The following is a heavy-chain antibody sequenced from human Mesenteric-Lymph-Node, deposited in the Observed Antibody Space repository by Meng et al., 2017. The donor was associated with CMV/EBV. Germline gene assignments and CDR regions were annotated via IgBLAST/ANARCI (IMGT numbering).Heavy chain of an antibody. Sequence: GGSLRLSCAASGFTFGSYSMNWVRQAPGKGLEWISYISSSSSSTIYYADSVKGRFTISRDNTKNSLYLQMNSLRAEDTAVYYCARATNCGGDCYRVAYGMDVWGQGTTVTVSS. CDR2: ISSSSSSTI. V-gene: IGHV3-48*04. D-gene: IGHD2-21*01. CDR3: ARATNCGGDCYRVAYGMDV. CDR1: GFTFGSYS. J-gene: IGHJ6*02.